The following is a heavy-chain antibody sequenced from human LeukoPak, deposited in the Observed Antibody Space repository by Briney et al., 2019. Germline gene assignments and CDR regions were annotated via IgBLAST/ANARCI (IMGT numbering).Heavy chain of an antibody. CDR2: ISSSGSTK. D-gene: IGHD3-22*01. CDR3: ARGGLLSGYSVYYFDY. CDR1: GFIFSSYE. V-gene: IGHV3-48*03. J-gene: IGHJ4*02. Sequence: PGGSLRLSCAASGFIFSSYEMNWVRQAPGKGLEWVAYISSSGSTKYYADSIQGRFTTSRDHADISLYLQMNSLRAEDAAVYYCARGGLLSGYSVYYFDYWGQGALVTVSS.